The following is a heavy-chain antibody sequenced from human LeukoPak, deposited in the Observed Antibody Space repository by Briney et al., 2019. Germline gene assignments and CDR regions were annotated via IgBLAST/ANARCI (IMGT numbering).Heavy chain of an antibody. Sequence: ASVKVSCKVSGYTLSDLSMHWVRQAPGKGLEWMGGFDPGDGETIYTRKSQGRVTMTEDTSTDTAYMELSSLRSEDTAVYYCAAGGVYDLFDYWGQGTLVTVSS. J-gene: IGHJ4*02. CDR1: GYTLSDLS. CDR2: FDPGDGET. CDR3: AAGGVYDLFDY. D-gene: IGHD5/OR15-5a*01. V-gene: IGHV1-24*01.